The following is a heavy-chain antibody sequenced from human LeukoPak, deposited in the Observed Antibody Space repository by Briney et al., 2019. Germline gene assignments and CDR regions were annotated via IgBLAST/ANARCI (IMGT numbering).Heavy chain of an antibody. Sequence: SETLSLTCTVSGGSISSYYWSWIRQPPGKGLEWIGFIYYSGSTNYNPSLKSRVTISVDTSKNQFSLKLSSVTAPDTAVYYCARPSLDYGGIDAFDFWGQGTLVTVSS. CDR2: IYYSGST. CDR3: ARPSLDYGGIDAFDF. CDR1: GGSISSYY. D-gene: IGHD4-23*01. J-gene: IGHJ3*01. V-gene: IGHV4-59*08.